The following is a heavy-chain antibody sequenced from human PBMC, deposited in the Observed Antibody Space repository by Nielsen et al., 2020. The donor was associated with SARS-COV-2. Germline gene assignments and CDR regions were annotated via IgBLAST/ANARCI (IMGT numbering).Heavy chain of an antibody. J-gene: IGHJ2*01. Sequence: GGSLRLSCAASGFTFSSYAMHWVRQAPGKGLEWVAFIRSDESNKYYAESVKGRFTISRDNSKNTVYLQMNSLRAEDTAVYYCAKEGEDDFWGRGTLVTVSS. CDR3: AKEGEDDF. V-gene: IGHV3-30*02. D-gene: IGHD3-10*01. CDR1: GFTFSSYA. CDR2: IRSDESNK.